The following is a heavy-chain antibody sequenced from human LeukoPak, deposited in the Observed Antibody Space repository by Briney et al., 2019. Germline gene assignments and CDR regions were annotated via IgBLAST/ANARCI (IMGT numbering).Heavy chain of an antibody. Sequence: SETLSLTCSVSGDSIGTYFWHWIRQPPGKGLEWIGYIHNSGTSTYNLSLKSRVTISVDTSKNQFSLKLRSVTAADTAVYYCARAGIRGIVGGDWFDPWGQGTLVTVSS. J-gene: IGHJ5*02. CDR3: ARAGIRGIVGGDWFDP. D-gene: IGHD1-26*01. CDR2: IHNSGTS. V-gene: IGHV4-59*08. CDR1: GDSIGTYF.